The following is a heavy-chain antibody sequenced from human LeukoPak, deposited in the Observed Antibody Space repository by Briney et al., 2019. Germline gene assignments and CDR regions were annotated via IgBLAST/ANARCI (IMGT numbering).Heavy chain of an antibody. Sequence: GGSLRLSCAASGFPFSTADMHWVRQAPGKGLEWVAFLRSGGNDKYYAGSVKGRFTIFRDNSKNTLFLQMNSLRAEDTAVYYCAKDLFGSGSYEYWGQGTLVTVSS. D-gene: IGHD3-10*01. V-gene: IGHV3-30*02. CDR2: LRSGGNDK. J-gene: IGHJ4*02. CDR3: AKDLFGSGSYEY. CDR1: GFPFSTAD.